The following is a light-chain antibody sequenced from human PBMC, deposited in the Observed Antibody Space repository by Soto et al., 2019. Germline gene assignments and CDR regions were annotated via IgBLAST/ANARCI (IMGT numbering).Light chain of an antibody. Sequence: QSLLTQPPSVSGSPGQSVTISCTGTSSDVGSYNRVSWYQQPPGTAPKLMIYEVSNRPSGVPDRFSGSKSGNTASLTISGLQAEDEADYYCSSYTSSSPLVFGTGTKVTVL. CDR1: SSDVGSYNR. J-gene: IGLJ1*01. CDR2: EVS. V-gene: IGLV2-18*02. CDR3: SSYTSSSPLV.